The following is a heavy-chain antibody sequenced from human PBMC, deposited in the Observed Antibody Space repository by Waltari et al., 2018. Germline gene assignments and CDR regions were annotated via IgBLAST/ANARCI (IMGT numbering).Heavy chain of an antibody. CDR2: IYSGGST. J-gene: IGHJ4*02. CDR1: GFTFSSYA. V-gene: IGHV3-23*03. D-gene: IGHD3-22*01. CDR3: AKDRGYYYDSSGYLGSPGDY. Sequence: EVQLLESGGGLVQPGGSLRLSCAAYGFTFSSYAMSWVRQAPGKGLEWVSVIYSGGSTYYADSVKGRFTISRDNSKNTLYLQMNSLRAEDTAVYYCAKDRGYYYDSSGYLGSPGDYWGQGTLVTVSS.